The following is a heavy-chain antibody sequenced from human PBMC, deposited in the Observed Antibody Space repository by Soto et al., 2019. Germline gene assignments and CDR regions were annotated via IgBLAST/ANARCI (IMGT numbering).Heavy chain of an antibody. CDR1: GYTFTGYY. CDR2: INPQTGGT. D-gene: IGHD2-2*01. Sequence: QVQLVQSGAEVKTPGASVRVSCKASGYTFTGYYIHWVREAPGQGLEWMGWINPQTGGTSYAQKFQGRVTLSRDTSVNTAYLELTSVRFDDAAVYFCARERYQVISDGTDGWGQGTTVTVSS. J-gene: IGHJ6*02. V-gene: IGHV1-2*02. CDR3: ARERYQVISDGTDG.